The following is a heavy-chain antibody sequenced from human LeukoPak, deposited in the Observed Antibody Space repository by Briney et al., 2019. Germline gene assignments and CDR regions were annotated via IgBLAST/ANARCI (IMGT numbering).Heavy chain of an antibody. CDR2: TSSSSSTI. CDR3: ARDTLFDY. CDR1: GFLFSSYS. Sequence: GGSLRLSCAASGFLFSSYSMNWVRQAPGKGLEWISYTSSSSSTIYYADSVKGRFTISRDNAKNSLYLQMNSLRAEDTAVYWCARDTLFDYWGQGTLVTVSS. V-gene: IGHV3-48*04. J-gene: IGHJ4*02.